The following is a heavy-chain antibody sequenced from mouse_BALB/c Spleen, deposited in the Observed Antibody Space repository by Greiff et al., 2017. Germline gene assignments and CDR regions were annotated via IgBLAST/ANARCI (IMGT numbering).Heavy chain of an antibody. Sequence: VQLVESGAELAKPGASVKMSCKASGYTFTSYWMHWVKQRPGQGLEWIGYINPSTGYTEYNQKFKDKATLTADKSSSTAYMQLSSLTSEDSAVYYCARSGYRYACMDYWGQGTSVTVSS. CDR3: ARSGYRYACMDY. J-gene: IGHJ4*01. CDR2: INPSTGYT. D-gene: IGHD2-14*01. V-gene: IGHV1-7*01. CDR1: GYTFTSYW.